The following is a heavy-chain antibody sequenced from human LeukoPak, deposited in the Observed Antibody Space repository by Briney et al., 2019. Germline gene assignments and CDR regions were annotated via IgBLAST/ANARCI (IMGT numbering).Heavy chain of an antibody. CDR2: IDPSDSYT. J-gene: IGHJ4*02. Sequence: PGESLRISCMSVLYTFTTHTSTTVCQMPGKGLEWMGRIDPSDSYTNYSPSFQGHFTISADKSIGTAYLQWSSLKAPDTDMYYCTRQKRGCLLYFWGQGTLVTVSS. V-gene: IGHV5-10-1*01. D-gene: IGHD6-19*01. CDR3: TRQKRGCLLYF. CDR1: LYTFTTHT.